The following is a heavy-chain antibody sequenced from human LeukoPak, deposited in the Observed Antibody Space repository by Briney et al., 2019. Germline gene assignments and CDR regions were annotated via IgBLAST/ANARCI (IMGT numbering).Heavy chain of an antibody. Sequence: VASVKVSCKASGGTFSSYAISWVRQAPGQGLEWMGGIIPIFGTANYAQKFQGRVTITTDESTGTAYMELSSLRSEDTAVYYCARDDPSITMNYWGQGTLVTVSS. V-gene: IGHV1-69*05. CDR3: ARDDPSITMNY. CDR1: GGTFSSYA. J-gene: IGHJ4*02. D-gene: IGHD3-22*01. CDR2: IIPIFGTA.